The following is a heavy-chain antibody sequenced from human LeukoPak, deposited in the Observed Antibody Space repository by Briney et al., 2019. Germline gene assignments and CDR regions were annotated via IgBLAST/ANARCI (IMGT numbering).Heavy chain of an antibody. J-gene: IGHJ4*02. CDR1: GDSVFSDGVA. CDR2: TYYRSQWFR. Sequence: SQTLSLTCAISGDSVFSDGVAWNWIRQSTSRGLEWLGRTYYRSQWFRDYAESVRSRITIDPDTSKNQFSLQLNSVTPEDTAVYYCARGTGIYQFDYWGQGTLVTVSS. CDR3: ARGTGIYQFDY. V-gene: IGHV6-1*01. D-gene: IGHD1-26*01.